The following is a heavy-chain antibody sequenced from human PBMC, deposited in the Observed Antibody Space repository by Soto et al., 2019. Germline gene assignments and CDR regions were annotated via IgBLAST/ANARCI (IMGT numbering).Heavy chain of an antibody. V-gene: IGHV4-4*02. J-gene: IGHJ4*02. Sequence: QVQLQESGPGLVKPSGTLSLTCAVSGGSISSSNWWSWVRQPPGKGLEWIGEIYHSGSTNYNPSLQSRVTTPVDXSXNXXSLKLSSVTAADTAVYYCASSGVWGSYRYTNYFDYWGQGTLVTVSS. CDR3: ASSGVWGSYRYTNYFDY. CDR2: IYHSGST. CDR1: GGSISSSNW. D-gene: IGHD3-16*02.